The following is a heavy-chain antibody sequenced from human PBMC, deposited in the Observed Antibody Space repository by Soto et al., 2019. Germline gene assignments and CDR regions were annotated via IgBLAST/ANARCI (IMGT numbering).Heavy chain of an antibody. V-gene: IGHV3-74*01. CDR3: VRDPGPFINTWSYRFDS. CDR1: GFPFSRSF. CDR2: VNTDGSAT. J-gene: IGHJ4*02. D-gene: IGHD2-2*02. Sequence: EVQLVESGGALVRPGGSLRLSCAASGFPFSRSFMHWVRQAPGKGLVWVARVNTDGSATVYAGSVKGRFTISRDNVRNTVYLEMNDLRPEDTAVYFCVRDPGPFINTWSYRFDSWGQGTLVTVSS.